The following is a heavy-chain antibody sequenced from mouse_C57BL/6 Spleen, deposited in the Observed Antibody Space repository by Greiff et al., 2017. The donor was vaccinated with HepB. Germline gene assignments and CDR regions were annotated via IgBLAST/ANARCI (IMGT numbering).Heavy chain of an antibody. CDR3: ARGTTVVRAMDY. V-gene: IGHV1-55*01. CDR1: GYTFTSYW. D-gene: IGHD1-1*01. J-gene: IGHJ4*01. CDR2: IYPGSGST. Sequence: QVQLKQPGAELVKPGASVKMSCKASGYTFTSYWITWVKQRPGQGLEWIGDIYPGSGSTNYNEKFKSKATLTVDTSSSTAYMQLSSLTSEDSAVYYCARGTTVVRAMDYWGQGTSVTVSS.